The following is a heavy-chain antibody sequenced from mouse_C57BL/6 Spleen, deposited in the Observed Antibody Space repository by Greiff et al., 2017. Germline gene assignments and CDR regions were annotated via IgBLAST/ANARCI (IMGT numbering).Heavy chain of an antibody. D-gene: IGHD3-2*02. V-gene: IGHV5-6*02. CDR1: GFTFSSYG. CDR2: ISSGGSYT. J-gene: IGHJ2*01. CDR3: ARAGTAQATVDY. Sequence: EVKLVESGGDLVKPGGSLKLSCAASGFTFSSYGMSWVRQTPDKRLEWVATISSGGSYTYYPDSVKGRFTISRDNAKNTLYLQMSSLKSEDTAMYYCARAGTAQATVDYWGQGTTLTVSS.